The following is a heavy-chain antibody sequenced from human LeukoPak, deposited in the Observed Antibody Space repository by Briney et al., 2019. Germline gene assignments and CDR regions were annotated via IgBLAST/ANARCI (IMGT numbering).Heavy chain of an antibody. J-gene: IGHJ4*02. D-gene: IGHD6-19*01. CDR2: IKSKTDGETT. CDR1: GFTFANAW. Sequence: GGSLRLSCAASGFTFANAWMRWVRQAPGKGLECVGRIKSKTDGETTDYAAPVKGRFTISRDDSKNMLYLQMNSLRAEDTAVYCCARGRSGWYEDFWGQGTLVTVSS. CDR3: ARGRSGWYEDF. V-gene: IGHV3-15*01.